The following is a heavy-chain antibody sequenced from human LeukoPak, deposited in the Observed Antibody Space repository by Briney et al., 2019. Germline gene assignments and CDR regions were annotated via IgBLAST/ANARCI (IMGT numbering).Heavy chain of an antibody. J-gene: IGHJ4*02. V-gene: IGHV4-59*01. D-gene: IGHD4-17*01. CDR1: GGSISSYY. CDR3: ARGKAVTKLAY. CDR2: IHYSGST. Sequence: SETLSLTCTVSGGSISSYYWSWIRQPPGKGLEWIGFIHYSGSTNYKPSLKSRVTISVDTSKNQFSLKLSSVTAADTAVYYCARGKAVTKLAYWGQGTLVTVSS.